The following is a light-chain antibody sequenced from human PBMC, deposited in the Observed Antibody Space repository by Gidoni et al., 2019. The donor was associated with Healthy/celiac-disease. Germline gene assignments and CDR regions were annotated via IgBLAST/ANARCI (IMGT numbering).Light chain of an antibody. CDR2: GAS. CDR1: QSVSSN. J-gene: IGKJ4*01. Sequence: ASQSVSSNLAWYQQKPGQAPRLLIYGASTRTTSIPARFSGSWSGTEFTLTISSLQSEDFAVYYCQQYNNWLALTFGGGTKVEIK. CDR3: QQYNNWLALT. V-gene: IGKV3-15*01.